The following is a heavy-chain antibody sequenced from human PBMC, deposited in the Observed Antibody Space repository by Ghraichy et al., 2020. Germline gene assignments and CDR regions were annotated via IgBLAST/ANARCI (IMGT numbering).Heavy chain of an antibody. J-gene: IGHJ4*02. CDR1: GGSISSSSYY. D-gene: IGHD4-17*01. V-gene: IGHV4-39*01. CDR2: IYYSGST. CDR3: ARHSDSTVTHIFDY. Sequence: SETLSLTCTVSGGSISSSSYYWGWIRQPPGKGLEWIGSIYYSGSTYYNPSLKSRVTISVDTSKNQFSLKLSSVTAADTAVYYCARHSDSTVTHIFDYWGQGTLVTVSS.